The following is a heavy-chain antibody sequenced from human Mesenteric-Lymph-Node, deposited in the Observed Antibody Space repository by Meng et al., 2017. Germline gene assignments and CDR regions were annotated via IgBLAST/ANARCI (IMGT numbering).Heavy chain of an antibody. CDR3: ARGWGFGELLVI. Sequence: GGSLRLSCAASGFTFSSYSMNWVRQAPGKGLEWVSSISSSSSYIYYADSVKGRFTISRDNAKNSLYLQMNSLRAEDTAVYYCARGWGFGELLVIWGQGTRVTVSS. CDR1: GFTFSSYS. J-gene: IGHJ4*02. D-gene: IGHD3-10*01. V-gene: IGHV3-21*01. CDR2: ISSSSSYI.